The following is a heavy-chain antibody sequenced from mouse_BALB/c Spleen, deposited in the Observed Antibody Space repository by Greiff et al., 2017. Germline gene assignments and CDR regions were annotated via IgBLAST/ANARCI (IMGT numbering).Heavy chain of an antibody. V-gene: IGHV3-8*02. CDR2: ISYSGST. J-gene: IGHJ2*01. Sequence: EVKLVESGPSLVKPSQTLSLTCSVTGDSITSGYWNWIRKFPGNKLEYMGYISYSGSTYYNPSLKSRISITRDTSKNQYYLQLNSVTTEDTATYYCARRGTYYGNDYYFDYWGQGTTLTVSS. CDR3: ARRGTYYGNDYYFDY. CDR1: GDSITSGY. D-gene: IGHD2-9*01.